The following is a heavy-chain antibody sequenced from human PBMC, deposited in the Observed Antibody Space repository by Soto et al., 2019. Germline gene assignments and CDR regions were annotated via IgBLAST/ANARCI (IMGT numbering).Heavy chain of an antibody. Sequence: QVQLVESGGGVVQPGRSLRLSCAASGFTFSSYAMHWVRQAPGKGLEWVAVISYDGSNKYYADSVKGRFTISRDNSKNPLYLQMNSLRAEDTAVYYCARGSIVWSGYHSDYWGQGTLVTVSS. CDR2: ISYDGSNK. D-gene: IGHD3-3*01. CDR1: GFTFSSYA. CDR3: ARGSIVWSGYHSDY. J-gene: IGHJ4*02. V-gene: IGHV3-30-3*01.